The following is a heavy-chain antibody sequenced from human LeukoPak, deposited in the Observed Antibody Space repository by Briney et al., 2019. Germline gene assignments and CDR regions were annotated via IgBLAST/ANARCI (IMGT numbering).Heavy chain of an antibody. J-gene: IGHJ4*02. CDR2: ISGSGGNT. CDR1: GFTFSSYA. Sequence: GGSLRLSCAASGFTFSSYAMSWVRQAPGKGLDWVSAISGSGGNTYYADSVKGRFTISRDNSKNTLYLQMNSLRAEDTAVYYCARESAGGPDYWGQGTLVTVSS. V-gene: IGHV3-23*01. CDR3: ARESAGGPDY. D-gene: IGHD6-19*01.